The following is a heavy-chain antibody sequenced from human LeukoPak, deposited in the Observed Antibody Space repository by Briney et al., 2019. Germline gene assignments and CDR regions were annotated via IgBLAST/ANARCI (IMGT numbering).Heavy chain of an antibody. CDR2: IYYSGGT. CDR3: ARHYGP. CDR1: GGSINYYY. Sequence: SETLSLTCTVSGGSINYYYWMWIRQPPGRGLEWIGYIYYSGGTHYNPSLKSRVTMLVDTSKNQFSLKLTAVTAADTAVYYCARHYGPWGQGTLVTVSS. D-gene: IGHD3-10*01. J-gene: IGHJ5*02. V-gene: IGHV4-59*08.